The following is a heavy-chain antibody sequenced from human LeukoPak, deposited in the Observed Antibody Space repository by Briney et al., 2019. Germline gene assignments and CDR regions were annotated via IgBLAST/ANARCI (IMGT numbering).Heavy chain of an antibody. CDR1: GFTFSSYS. D-gene: IGHD6-19*01. CDR3: ARRVAVAGRDFDY. CDR2: ISSSSSYI. J-gene: IGHJ4*02. Sequence: GGSLRLSCAASGFTFSSYSMNWVRQAPGKGLEWVSSISSSSSYIYYPDSVKGRFTISRDNAKNSLYLQMNSLRAEDTAVYYCARRVAVAGRDFDYWGQGTLVTVSS. V-gene: IGHV3-21*01.